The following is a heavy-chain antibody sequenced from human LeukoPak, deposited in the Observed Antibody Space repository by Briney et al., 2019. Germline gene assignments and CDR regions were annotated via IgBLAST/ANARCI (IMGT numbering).Heavy chain of an antibody. CDR3: ARVAVAGTFEYYFDY. D-gene: IGHD6-19*01. V-gene: IGHV1-2*02. CDR2: VNPNSGGT. CDR1: GYTFTGYY. Sequence: ASVKVSCKASGYTFTGYYIQWVRQAPGQGLDWMGWVNPNSGGTKYAQKFQGRVTMTRDTSISTAYVELSRLRSDDTAIYYCARVAVAGTFEYYFDYWGQGSLVIVSS. J-gene: IGHJ4*02.